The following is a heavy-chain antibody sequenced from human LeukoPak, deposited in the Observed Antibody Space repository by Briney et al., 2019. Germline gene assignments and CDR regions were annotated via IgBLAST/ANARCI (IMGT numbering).Heavy chain of an antibody. CDR1: GYTFTDYS. V-gene: IGHV1-2*02. Sequence: GASVKVSCKASGYTFTDYSIHWVRQAPGQGLEWMGWVTPKNGDTSYTPKFQGRVTMTRDTSISTAHMELSRLTSDDTAIYYCAREIVHSGGDCWGQGTLVTVSS. CDR3: AREIVHSGGDC. D-gene: IGHD1-26*01. CDR2: VTPKNGDT. J-gene: IGHJ4*02.